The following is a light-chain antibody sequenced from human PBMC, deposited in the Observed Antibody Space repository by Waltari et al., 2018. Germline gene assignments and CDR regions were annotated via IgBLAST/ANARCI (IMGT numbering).Light chain of an antibody. V-gene: IGKV3-15*01. CDR1: QSVTSK. CDR3: HQYNDWPPT. CDR2: GAS. Sequence: ETVMTQSPATLSVSPGDRANLSCRASQSVTSKLAWYQQKPGKAASLLIYGASATATGIPAMFSGSGSGTEFTLTISSLRSEDFALYYCHQYNDWPPTIGQGTKVEIK. J-gene: IGKJ1*01.